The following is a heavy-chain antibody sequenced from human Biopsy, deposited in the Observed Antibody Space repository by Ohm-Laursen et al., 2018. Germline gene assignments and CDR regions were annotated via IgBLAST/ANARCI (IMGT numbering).Heavy chain of an antibody. CDR1: GGSISSDY. V-gene: IGHV4-59*07. Sequence: SDTLSLTCTVSGGSISSDYWSWIRQTQGKGLEWIGYIYYSGSTNYNPSPKSRVTISVDTTKNQISLRLNSVTAADTAVYYGARATNSTCWPYYYFYGMDVWGQGTTVTVSS. CDR3: ARATNSTCWPYYYFYGMDV. D-gene: IGHD2/OR15-2a*01. J-gene: IGHJ6*02. CDR2: IYYSGST.